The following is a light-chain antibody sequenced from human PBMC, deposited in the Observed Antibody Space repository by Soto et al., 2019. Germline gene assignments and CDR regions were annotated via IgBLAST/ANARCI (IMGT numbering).Light chain of an antibody. V-gene: IGKV3D-20*02. CDR2: DAS. CDR1: QTVRHNY. J-gene: IGKJ5*01. Sequence: VLTQSPGALSLSPGERATLSCRASQTVRHNYLAWCQQKTGQAPRFLIYDASSRATGIPDRFSGGGSGTDLIITINHLEPEDCAVDKCQVRTNWSIAFCRGTRLE. CDR3: QVRTNWSIA.